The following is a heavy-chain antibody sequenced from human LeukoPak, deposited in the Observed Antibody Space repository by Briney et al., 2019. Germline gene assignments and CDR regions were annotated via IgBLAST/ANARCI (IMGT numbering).Heavy chain of an antibody. D-gene: IGHD6-19*01. Sequence: PGGSPRLSCAASGFTFSSYWMSWVRQAPGKGLEWVANIKQDGSEKYYVDSVKGRFTISRDNAKNSLYLQMNSLRAEDTAVYYCARVEGQWLRRGRKYYFDYWGQGTLVTVSS. CDR2: IKQDGSEK. J-gene: IGHJ4*02. CDR3: ARVEGQWLRRGRKYYFDY. V-gene: IGHV3-7*01. CDR1: GFTFSSYW.